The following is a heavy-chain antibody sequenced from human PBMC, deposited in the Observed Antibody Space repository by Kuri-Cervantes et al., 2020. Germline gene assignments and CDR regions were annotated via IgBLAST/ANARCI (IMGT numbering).Heavy chain of an antibody. CDR3: ASIGAYCSSTSCYGLGLFDY. J-gene: IGHJ4*02. D-gene: IGHD2-2*01. CDR1: GFTVSSNY. CDR2: IWYDGSNK. V-gene: IGHV3-33*08. Sequence: GESLKISCAASGFTVSSNYMNWVRQAPGKGLEWVAVIWYDGSNKYYADSVKGRFTISRDNSKNTLYLQMNSLRAEDTAVYYCASIGAYCSSTSCYGLGLFDYWGQGTLVTVSS.